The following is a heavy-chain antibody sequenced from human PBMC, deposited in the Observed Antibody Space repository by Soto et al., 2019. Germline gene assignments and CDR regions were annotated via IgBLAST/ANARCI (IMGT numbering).Heavy chain of an antibody. Sequence: QVQLVQSGAEVKKPGASVKVSCTASGYTFTSYGISWVRQAPGQGLEWMGWISAYNGNTKYAQKLQGRVTMTTDTSPSTAYMELRRLRSDDTAVYYCAQPLRGLYSSGWYDPKGSAYRGQGPLVTVPS. CDR3: AQPLRGLYSSGWYDPKGSAY. J-gene: IGHJ4*02. D-gene: IGHD6-19*01. CDR2: ISAYNGNT. V-gene: IGHV1-18*01. CDR1: GYTFTSYG.